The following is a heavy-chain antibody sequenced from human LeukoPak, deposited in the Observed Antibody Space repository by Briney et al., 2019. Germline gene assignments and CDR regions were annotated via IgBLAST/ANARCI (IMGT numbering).Heavy chain of an antibody. CDR1: GVAISSGPYY. D-gene: IGHD3-22*01. CDR2: MYYGGAT. V-gene: IGHV4-39*01. Sequence: PSETLSLTCAVSGVAISSGPYYWGWIRQPPGKWLEWIVSMYYGGATYYKPSLQSRVTISGDPSKNQFSLKLRSVTAADTAVYYCARLRATLTVVVTLFDSWGQGTLVTVSS. CDR3: ARLRATLTVVVTLFDS. J-gene: IGHJ4*02.